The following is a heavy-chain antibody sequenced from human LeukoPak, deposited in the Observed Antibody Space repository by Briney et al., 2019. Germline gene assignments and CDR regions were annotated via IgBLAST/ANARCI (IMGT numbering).Heavy chain of an antibody. D-gene: IGHD1-26*01. CDR2: IKQDGSEK. Sequence: GGSLRLSCAASGFTFSGYWMTWVRQAPGKGLEWVAKIKQDGSEKYYVDSVKGRFTISRDNAENSLYLQMNSLRAEDTAVYYCAKDSGDSGTWLGYWGQGTLVTVSS. CDR3: AKDSGDSGTWLGY. J-gene: IGHJ4*02. V-gene: IGHV3-7*05. CDR1: GFTFSGYW.